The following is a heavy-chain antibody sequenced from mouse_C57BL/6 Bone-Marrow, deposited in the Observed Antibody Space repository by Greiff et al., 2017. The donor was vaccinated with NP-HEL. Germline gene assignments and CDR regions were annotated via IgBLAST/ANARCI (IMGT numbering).Heavy chain of an antibody. J-gene: IGHJ2*01. D-gene: IGHD1-1*01. CDR2: IDPENGDT. CDR1: GFNIKDDY. Sequence: VQLQQSGAELVRPGASVKLSCTASGFNIKDDYMHWVKQRPEQGLEWIGWIDPENGDTEYASKFQGKATITADTSSNTAYLQLSSLTSEDTAVYYCTTYGSRRYYFDYWGQGTTLTVSS. CDR3: TTYGSRRYYFDY. V-gene: IGHV14-4*01.